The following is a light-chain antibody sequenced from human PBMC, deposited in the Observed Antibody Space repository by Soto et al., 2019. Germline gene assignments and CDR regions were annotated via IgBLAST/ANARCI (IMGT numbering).Light chain of an antibody. V-gene: IGKV1-39*01. J-gene: IGKJ2*01. CDR2: AAS. Sequence: DLQVTQSPPSLSVFVGDSVTITCRAGRGIGTSLNWFQQKAGRAPKLLISAASSLQGDVPSRFSGGGSGTDFSLTITNLRVEDSATYYCQQTYKVPYTFGQGSKVEI. CDR3: QQTYKVPYT. CDR1: RGIGTS.